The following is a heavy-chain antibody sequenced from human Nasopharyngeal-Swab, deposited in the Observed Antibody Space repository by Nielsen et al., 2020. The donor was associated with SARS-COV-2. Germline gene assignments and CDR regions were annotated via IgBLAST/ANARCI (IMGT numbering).Heavy chain of an antibody. J-gene: IGHJ6*02. CDR2: ISSSSSYI. Sequence: GGSLRLSCAGSGFTFSSYSMNWVRQAPGKGLEWVSSISSSSSYIYYADSVKGRFTISRDNSKNSLYLQMNSLRAEDTAVYYCARDADVDTAMDPYYYYGMDVWGQGTTVTVSS. CDR3: ARDADVDTAMDPYYYYGMDV. V-gene: IGHV3-21*01. CDR1: GFTFSSYS. D-gene: IGHD5-18*01.